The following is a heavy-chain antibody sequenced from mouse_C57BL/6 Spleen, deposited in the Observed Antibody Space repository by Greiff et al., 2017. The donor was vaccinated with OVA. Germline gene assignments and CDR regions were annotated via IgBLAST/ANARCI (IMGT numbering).Heavy chain of an antibody. CDR1: GYTFTSYW. CDR3: ARRGLGYAMDY. Sequence: QVQLKQPGAELVRPGSSVKLSCKASGYTFTSYWMHWVKQRPIQGLEWIGNIDPSDSETHYNQKFKDKATLTVDKSSSTAYMQLSSLTSEDSAVYYCARRGLGYAMDYWGQGTSVTVSS. V-gene: IGHV1-52*01. J-gene: IGHJ4*01. D-gene: IGHD4-1*01. CDR2: IDPSDSET.